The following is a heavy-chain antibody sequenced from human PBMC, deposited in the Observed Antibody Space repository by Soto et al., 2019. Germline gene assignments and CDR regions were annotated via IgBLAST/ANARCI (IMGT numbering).Heavy chain of an antibody. Sequence: SETLSLTCTVSGGSISSYFWSWVRQPPGKGLEWIGYIYYSGSTNYNPSLKSRVTISVDMSKKQVSLKLSSVNAADTAVYYCARTNQWLRPYYFDYWGQGTLVTVSS. CDR3: ARTNQWLRPYYFDY. V-gene: IGHV4-59*01. CDR2: IYYSGST. D-gene: IGHD5-12*01. J-gene: IGHJ4*02. CDR1: GGSISSYF.